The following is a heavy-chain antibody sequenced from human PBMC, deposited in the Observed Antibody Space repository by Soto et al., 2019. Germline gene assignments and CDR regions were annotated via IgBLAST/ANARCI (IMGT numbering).Heavy chain of an antibody. CDR1: GGSISSYY. Sequence: TSETLSLTCTVSGGSISSYYWSWIRQPPGKGLEWIGYIYYSGSTNYNPSLKSRVTISVDTSKNQFSLKLSSVTAADTAVYYCARVNDSSGYYYDYWGQGTLVTVSS. J-gene: IGHJ4*02. D-gene: IGHD3-22*01. V-gene: IGHV4-59*01. CDR2: IYYSGST. CDR3: ARVNDSSGYYYDY.